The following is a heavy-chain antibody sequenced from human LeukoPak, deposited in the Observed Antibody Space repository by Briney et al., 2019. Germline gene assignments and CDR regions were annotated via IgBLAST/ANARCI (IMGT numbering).Heavy chain of an antibody. Sequence: PSEPLSLTCTVSGGSISSHNWNWIRQPPGKGLEWIGDIYNSGSPNYNPSLKSRVTISVDTSKNQFSLKLSSVTAADTAEYYCARVDSSGYYTFFDYWGQGTLVTVSS. CDR3: ARVDSSGYYTFFDY. CDR1: GGSISSHN. J-gene: IGHJ4*02. V-gene: IGHV4-59*11. CDR2: IYNSGSP. D-gene: IGHD3-22*01.